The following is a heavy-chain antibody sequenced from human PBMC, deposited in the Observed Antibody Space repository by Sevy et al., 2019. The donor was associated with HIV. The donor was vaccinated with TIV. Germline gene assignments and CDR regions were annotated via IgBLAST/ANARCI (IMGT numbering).Heavy chain of an antibody. D-gene: IGHD3-22*01. V-gene: IGHV3-21*01. J-gene: IGHJ3*02. CDR2: ISSSSSYI. CDR3: ARDSQPYYYDSSGYSDAFDI. Sequence: GGSLRLSCAASGFTFSSYSMNWVRQAPGKGLEWVSSISSSSSYIYYADSVKGRFTISRDNAKNSLYLQMNSLGAEDTAVYYCARDSQPYYYDSSGYSDAFDIWGQGTMVTVSS. CDR1: GFTFSSYS.